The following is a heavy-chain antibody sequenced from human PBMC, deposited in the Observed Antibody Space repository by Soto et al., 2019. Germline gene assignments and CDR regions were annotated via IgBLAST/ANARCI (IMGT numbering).Heavy chain of an antibody. CDR1: GFTFSSYG. D-gene: IGHD2-2*01. J-gene: IGHJ6*02. CDR3: AKDYCSSTSCPGYYYYGMDG. CDR2: ISYDGSNK. V-gene: IGHV3-30*18. Sequence: PGGSLRLSCAASGFTFSSYGMHWVRQAPGKGLEWVAVISYDGSNKYYADSVKGRFTISRDNSKNTLYLQMNSLRAEDTAVYYCAKDYCSSTSCPGYYYYGMDGWGQGTTVTVSS.